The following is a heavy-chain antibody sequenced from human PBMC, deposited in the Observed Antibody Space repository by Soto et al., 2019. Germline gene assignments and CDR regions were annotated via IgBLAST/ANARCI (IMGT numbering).Heavy chain of an antibody. CDR3: PTWSHIYGSGSHYNYYYSSSGRNF. J-gene: IGHJ6*02. D-gene: IGHD3-10*01. CDR1: GGSISSGGYY. V-gene: IGHV4-31*03. Sequence: TSETLSLTCTVSGGSISSGGYYWSWIRQHPGKGLEWIGYIYYSGSTYYNPSLKSRVTLSVDTSKSQFSLKLSSVTAADTAVYYCPTWSHIYGSGSHYNYYYSSSGRNFGGQGTTATV. CDR2: IYYSGST.